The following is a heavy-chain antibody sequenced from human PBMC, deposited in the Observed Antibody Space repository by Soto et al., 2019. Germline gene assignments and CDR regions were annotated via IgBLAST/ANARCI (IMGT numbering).Heavy chain of an antibody. V-gene: IGHV2-5*02. CDR1: GFSLTTTGVG. J-gene: IGHJ4*02. CDR2: IYWDDDE. D-gene: IGHD6-6*01. CDR3: ALGIGARPFDS. Sequence: QISLKESGPALVKPTQTLTLTCSFSGFSLTTTGVGVGWIRQPPGKALEWLALIYWDDDERYNPSLKNRLTITKDTSKNLVVLTMTNVDPVDTATYYCALGIGARPFDSWGQGTLDTVSS.